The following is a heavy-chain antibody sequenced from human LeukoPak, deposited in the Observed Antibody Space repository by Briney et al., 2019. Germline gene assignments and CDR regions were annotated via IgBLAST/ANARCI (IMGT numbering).Heavy chain of an antibody. CDR3: GKSRIGFSGLVDL. V-gene: IGHV3-48*04. Sequence: PGGSRRLSCAASGFTFSTFGMQWVRQVPGKGLEWVSYISGSSDSIKYAESVKGRFTNSRDNAKNSLYLHLNSLRAEDTAVYYCGKSRIGFSGLVDLWGQGTLVTVSS. D-gene: IGHD1-26*01. CDR1: GFTFSTFG. J-gene: IGHJ5*02. CDR2: ISGSSDSI.